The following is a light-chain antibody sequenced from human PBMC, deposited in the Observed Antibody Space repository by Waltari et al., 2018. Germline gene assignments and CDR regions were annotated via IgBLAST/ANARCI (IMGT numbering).Light chain of an antibody. CDR1: SSSIGSDY. CDR3: AAWDDSLSGRWV. J-gene: IGLJ3*02. V-gene: IGLV1-47*01. Sequence: QSVLTQPPSASGTPGQRVTISCSGSSSSIGSDYVYWYQQLSGTAPKLLIYWNEQRPSGVPDRFSGSKSGTSASLAISGLRSEDEAEYYCAAWDDSLSGRWVFGGGTKLTVL. CDR2: WNE.